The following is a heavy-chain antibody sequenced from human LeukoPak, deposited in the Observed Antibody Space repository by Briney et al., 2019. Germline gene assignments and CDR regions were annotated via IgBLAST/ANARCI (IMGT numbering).Heavy chain of an antibody. D-gene: IGHD2-2*02. Sequence: GASVKVSCKASGYTFTGYYMHWVRQAPGQGLEWMGWINPNSGGTNYAQKFQGRVTMTRDTSISTAYMELSRLRSDDTAVYYCAKEFYTTGGTVMDSQYYYYYGLDVWGQGTTVTVSS. CDR1: GYTFTGYY. CDR2: INPNSGGT. V-gene: IGHV1-2*02. J-gene: IGHJ6*02. CDR3: AKEFYTTGGTVMDSQYYYYYGLDV.